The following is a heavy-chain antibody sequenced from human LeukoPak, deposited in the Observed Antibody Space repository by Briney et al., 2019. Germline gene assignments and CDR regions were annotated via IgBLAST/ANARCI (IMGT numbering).Heavy chain of an antibody. J-gene: IGHJ3*02. Sequence: RGESLKISCKGSGYSFINYWIGWVRQMPGKGLEWMGIIYPRDSDTRYSPSFQGQVTISADKSISTTYLQWSSLKASDSAMYYCASQSMGGFEYPDAFDIWGQGTMVTVSS. CDR3: ASQSMGGFEYPDAFDI. V-gene: IGHV5-51*01. CDR2: IYPRDSDT. CDR1: GYSFINYW. D-gene: IGHD3-16*01.